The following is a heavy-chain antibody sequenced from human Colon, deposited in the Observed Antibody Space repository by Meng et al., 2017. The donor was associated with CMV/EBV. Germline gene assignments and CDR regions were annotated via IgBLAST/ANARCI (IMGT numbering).Heavy chain of an antibody. D-gene: IGHD6-19*01. CDR1: RFTFNTYW. CDR3: VRGGGWSS. Sequence: GESLKISCAASRFTFNTYWMSWVRQAPGKGLEWVANIKEDGSEKYCVDSVKGRFTISRDNPKNSLYLQMNSLRAEDTAVYYCVRGGGWSSWGQGTLVTVSS. V-gene: IGHV3-7*01. CDR2: IKEDGSEK. J-gene: IGHJ5*02.